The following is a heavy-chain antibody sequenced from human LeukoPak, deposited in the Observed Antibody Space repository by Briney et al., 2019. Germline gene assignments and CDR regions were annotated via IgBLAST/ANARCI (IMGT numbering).Heavy chain of an antibody. D-gene: IGHD5-12*01. CDR3: AKERDLVAATYYFDY. Sequence: GGSLRLSCAASGFSFSSHGMSWVRQAPGKGLEWVSGIIGGAGGTYYADSVKGRFTISRDNSKNTMYLQMSSLRTEDTAVYYCAKERDLVAATYYFDYLGQGTLVTVSS. CDR1: GFSFSSHG. CDR2: IIGGAGGT. V-gene: IGHV3-23*01. J-gene: IGHJ4*02.